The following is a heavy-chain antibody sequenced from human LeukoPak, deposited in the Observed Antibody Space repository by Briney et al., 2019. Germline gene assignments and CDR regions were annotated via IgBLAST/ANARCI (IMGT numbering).Heavy chain of an antibody. V-gene: IGHV1-2*02. Sequence: ASVKVSCKASGYTFTGYYMHWVRQAPGQGLEWMGWINPNSGGTNYAQKFQGRVTMTRDTSISTAYMELSRLRSDDTAVYYCARDYSYALNWFDPWGQGTLVTVSS. CDR1: GYTFTGYY. J-gene: IGHJ5*02. CDR3: ARDYSYALNWFDP. D-gene: IGHD5-18*01. CDR2: INPNSGGT.